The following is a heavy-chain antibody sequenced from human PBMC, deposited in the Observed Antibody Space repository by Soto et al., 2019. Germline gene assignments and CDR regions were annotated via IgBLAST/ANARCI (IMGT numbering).Heavy chain of an antibody. Sequence: GASVKVSCKASGGTFSSYAISWVRQAPGQGLEWMGGIIPIFGTANYAQKFQGRVTITADESTSTAYMELSSLRSEDTAVYYCARARSIAARPGNWFDPWGQGTLVTVSS. CDR3: ARARSIAARPGNWFDP. V-gene: IGHV1-69*13. CDR1: GGTFSSYA. J-gene: IGHJ5*02. CDR2: IIPIFGTA. D-gene: IGHD6-6*01.